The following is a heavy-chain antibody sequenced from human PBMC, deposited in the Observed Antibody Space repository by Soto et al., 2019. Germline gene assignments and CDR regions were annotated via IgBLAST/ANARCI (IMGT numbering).Heavy chain of an antibody. D-gene: IGHD3-10*01. V-gene: IGHV4-59*01. CDR1: GGSISSYY. Sequence: QVQLQESGPGLVKPSETLSLTCTVSGGSISSYYWSWIRQPPGKGLEWIGYIYYSGSTNYNPSLKSRVTISVDTSKNQFSLKLSSVTAADTAVYYCARGYGSGSPPDYWGQGTLVTVSS. CDR3: ARGYGSGSPPDY. CDR2: IYYSGST. J-gene: IGHJ4*02.